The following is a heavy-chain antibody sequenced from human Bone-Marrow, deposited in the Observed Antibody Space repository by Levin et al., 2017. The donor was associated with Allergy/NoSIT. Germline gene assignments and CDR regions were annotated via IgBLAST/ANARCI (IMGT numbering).Heavy chain of an antibody. V-gene: IGHV3-72*01. CDR3: GRGGPLEPAGD. CDR1: GFTFSDHF. CDR2: IRNKANRYMT. Sequence: GGSLRLSCEASGFTFSDHFMDWVRQAPGKGLEWVGRIRNKANRYMTEYAASVKGRFTISRDDAMNSLYLQITSLRTEDTAVYYCGRGGPLEPAGDWGQGTLVTVSS. D-gene: IGHD3-3*01. J-gene: IGHJ4*02.